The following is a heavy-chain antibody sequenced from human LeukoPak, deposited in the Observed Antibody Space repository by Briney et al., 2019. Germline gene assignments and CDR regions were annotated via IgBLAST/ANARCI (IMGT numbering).Heavy chain of an antibody. Sequence: GGSLRLSCAASGFTFSSMNWVRQAPGKGLEWVSSISSSSSYIYYADSVKGRFTISRDNAKNSLYLQMNSLRAEDTAVYYCARGNGFEAWFDPWGRGTLVTVSS. CDR3: ARGNGFEAWFDP. CDR1: GFTFSS. J-gene: IGHJ5*02. CDR2: ISSSSSYI. V-gene: IGHV3-21*01. D-gene: IGHD2-2*03.